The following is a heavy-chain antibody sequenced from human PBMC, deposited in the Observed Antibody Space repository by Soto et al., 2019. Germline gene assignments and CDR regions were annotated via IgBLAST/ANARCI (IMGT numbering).Heavy chain of an antibody. CDR3: AREGVSSSWYYYYAMDV. Sequence: QVQLQESGPGLVKPSETLSLTCTVSGGSITSYYWSWIRQPPGKGLEWIGYISYSGSTNYNPSLKGRVTIAVETSKTQFSLKLSSVTAADTAVYYCAREGVSSSWYYYYAMDVWGQGTTVTVSS. CDR2: ISYSGST. J-gene: IGHJ6*02. D-gene: IGHD6-13*01. V-gene: IGHV4-59*01. CDR1: GGSITSYY.